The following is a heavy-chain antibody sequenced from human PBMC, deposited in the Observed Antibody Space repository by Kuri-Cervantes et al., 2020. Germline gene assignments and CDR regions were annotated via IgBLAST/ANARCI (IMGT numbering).Heavy chain of an antibody. CDR2: ISWNSGSI. J-gene: IGHJ6*02. Sequence: SLRLSCAASGFTFDDYTMHWVRQAPGKGLEWVSGISWNSGSIGYADSVKGRFTISRDNAKNSLYLQMNSLRAEDTALYYCAKDRTSGSYYDVWGQGTTVTVSS. V-gene: IGHV3-9*01. D-gene: IGHD1-26*01. CDR1: GFTFDDYT. CDR3: AKDRTSGSYYDV.